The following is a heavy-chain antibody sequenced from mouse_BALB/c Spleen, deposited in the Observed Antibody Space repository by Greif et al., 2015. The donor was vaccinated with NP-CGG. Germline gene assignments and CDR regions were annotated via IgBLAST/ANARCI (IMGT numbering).Heavy chain of an antibody. CDR2: IYPGNVNS. CDR1: GYTFTDYY. J-gene: IGHJ3*01. CDR3: ARRGAPRAASWFAY. D-gene: IGHD3-1*01. V-gene: IGHV1S56*01. Sequence: VQLQQSGPELVKPGASVRISCKASGYTFTDYYIHWVRQRPGQGLEWIGWIYPGNVNSNYNENFKGKATLTADKSSSPAYMQLSSLTSEDSAVYSCARRGAPRAASWFAYWGQGTLVTVSA.